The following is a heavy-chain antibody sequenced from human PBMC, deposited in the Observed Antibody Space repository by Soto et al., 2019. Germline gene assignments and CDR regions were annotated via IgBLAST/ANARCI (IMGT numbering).Heavy chain of an antibody. V-gene: IGHV4-59*12. D-gene: IGHD5-18*01. CDR2: IYYSGST. Sequence: SETLSLTCTVSGCSISSYYWSWIRQAPGKGLEWIGDIYYSGSTNYNPAPKSRVTISVDTSKNQFSLKLSSVTAADTALYYCASLYRRNGYGPNGFDAWGQGTLVTVSS. CDR3: ASLYRRNGYGPNGFDA. CDR1: GCSISSYY. J-gene: IGHJ5*02.